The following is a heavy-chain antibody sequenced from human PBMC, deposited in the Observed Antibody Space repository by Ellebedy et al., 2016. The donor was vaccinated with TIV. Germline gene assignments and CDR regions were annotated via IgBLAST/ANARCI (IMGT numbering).Heavy chain of an antibody. D-gene: IGHD1-1*01. CDR2: INSDGSNT. CDR1: GFTLSSYW. CDR3: ARATAGFDY. Sequence: PGGSLRLSCAASGFTLSSYWMHWVRQAPGKGLVWVSCINSDGSNTKYADSVKGRFTISRDNAKNTLYLQMNSLRAEDTAVYYCARATAGFDYWGQGTLVTVSS. V-gene: IGHV3-74*03. J-gene: IGHJ4*02.